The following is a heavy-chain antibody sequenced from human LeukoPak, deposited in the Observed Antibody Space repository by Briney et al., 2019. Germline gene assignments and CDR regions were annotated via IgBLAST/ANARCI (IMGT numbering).Heavy chain of an antibody. CDR3: ARLYNWNSYYFDY. CDR2: IYPGDSDT. J-gene: IGHJ4*02. V-gene: IGHV5-51*01. D-gene: IGHD1-7*01. Sequence: GESLKISCKGSGYSFTSYWIGWVRPMPGKGLEWMGIIYPGDSDTRYSPSFQGQVTISADKSISTAYLQWSSLKASDTATYYCARLYNWNSYYFDYWGQGTLVTVSS. CDR1: GYSFTSYW.